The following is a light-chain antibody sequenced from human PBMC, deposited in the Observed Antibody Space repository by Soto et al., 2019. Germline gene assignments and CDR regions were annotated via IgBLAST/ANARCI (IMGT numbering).Light chain of an antibody. CDR2: AAS. CDR3: QQSYSTPHT. V-gene: IGKV1-39*01. Sequence: DIQMTPSPSSLSASVGDRVTITCRASQSISSYLNWYQQKPGKAPKLLIYAASSLQSSVPSRFSGSGSGADFTRTISSLQLEDFETYYGQQSYSTPHTFGQGTKLEIK. J-gene: IGKJ2*01. CDR1: QSISSY.